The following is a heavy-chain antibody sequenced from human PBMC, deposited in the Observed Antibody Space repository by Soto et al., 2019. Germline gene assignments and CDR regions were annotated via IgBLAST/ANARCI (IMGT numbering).Heavy chain of an antibody. V-gene: IGHV1-46*01. D-gene: IGHD6-6*01. Sequence: QVQLVQSGAEVKKPGASVKLSCKSSEYTFTDYYIHWVRQAPGQGLEWMGLINPSGGSTSYAQKVQGRVTMTRDTSTSPVYMELSSLRSEDTAVYYCATAEYSTSWYDFWGQGTLVTFAS. CDR1: EYTFTDYY. CDR2: INPSGGST. CDR3: ATAEYSTSWYDF. J-gene: IGHJ5*01.